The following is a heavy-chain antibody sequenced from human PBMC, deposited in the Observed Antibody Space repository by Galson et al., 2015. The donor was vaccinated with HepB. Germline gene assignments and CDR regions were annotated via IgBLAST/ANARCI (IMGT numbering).Heavy chain of an antibody. D-gene: IGHD1-26*01. Sequence: SVKVSCKASGYTFSSYGISWVRQAPGQGLEWMGWISAYNGNTNYAQKLQGRVTMTTDTSTSTAYMELRSLRSDDTAVYYCAREKRRSGSYFPFDYWGQGTLVTVSS. CDR3: AREKRRSGSYFPFDY. CDR2: ISAYNGNT. CDR1: GYTFSSYG. V-gene: IGHV1-18*01. J-gene: IGHJ4*02.